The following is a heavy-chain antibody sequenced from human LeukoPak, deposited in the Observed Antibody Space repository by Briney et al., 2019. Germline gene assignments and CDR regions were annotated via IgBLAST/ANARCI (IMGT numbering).Heavy chain of an antibody. V-gene: IGHV3-7*01. CDR3: ASDDYVWGSYRHNDY. D-gene: IGHD3-16*02. Sequence: PGGSLRLSCAASGFTFSSYWMSWVRQAPGKGLEWVANIKQDGSEKYYVDSVKGRFTISRDNAKNSLYLQMNSLRAEDTAVYYCASDDYVWGSYRHNDYWGQGTLVTVSS. CDR1: GFTFSSYW. CDR2: IKQDGSEK. J-gene: IGHJ4*02.